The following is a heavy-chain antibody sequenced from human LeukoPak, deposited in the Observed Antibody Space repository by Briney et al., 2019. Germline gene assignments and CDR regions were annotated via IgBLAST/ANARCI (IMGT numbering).Heavy chain of an antibody. CDR3: ATDRYCSSTSCFFDY. J-gene: IGHJ4*02. V-gene: IGHV1-69-2*01. Sequence: ATVKISCKASGYTFTDYYMHWVQEAPGKGLEWMGRVDSEDGETIYAEKFQGRVTITADTSTDTAYMELSSLRSEDTAVYYCATDRYCSSTSCFFDYWGQGTLVTVSS. CDR2: VDSEDGET. CDR1: GYTFTDYY. D-gene: IGHD2-2*01.